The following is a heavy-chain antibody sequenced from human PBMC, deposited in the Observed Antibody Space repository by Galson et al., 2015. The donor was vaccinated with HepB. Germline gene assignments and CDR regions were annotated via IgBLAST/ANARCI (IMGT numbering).Heavy chain of an antibody. CDR3: ATREPCSGGTCYGFDY. D-gene: IGHD2-15*01. CDR2: ISGSGDST. CDR1: GFTFSSYA. J-gene: IGHJ4*02. Sequence: SLRLSCAASGFTFSSYAMSWVRQAPGKGLEWVSTISGSGDSTYYADSVKGRFTISRDTSKNTVYLQMNSLRSEDTAIYYCATREPCSGGTCYGFDYWGQGTLVTVSS. V-gene: IGHV3-23*01.